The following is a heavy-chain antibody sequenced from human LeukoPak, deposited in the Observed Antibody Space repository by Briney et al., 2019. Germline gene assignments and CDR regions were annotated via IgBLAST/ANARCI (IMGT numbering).Heavy chain of an antibody. J-gene: IGHJ6*03. CDR2: INHSGST. CDR3: ARGRVSSSSWYSTYYYYFYMDV. V-gene: IGHV4-34*01. CDR1: GGSFSGYY. Sequence: PSETLSLTCAVYGGSFSGYYWSWIRQPPGKGLEWIGEINHSGSTNYNPSLKSRVTISVDTSKNHFSLELSSVTAADTAVYFCARGRVSSSSWYSTYYYYFYMDVWGKGTTVTVPS. D-gene: IGHD6-13*01.